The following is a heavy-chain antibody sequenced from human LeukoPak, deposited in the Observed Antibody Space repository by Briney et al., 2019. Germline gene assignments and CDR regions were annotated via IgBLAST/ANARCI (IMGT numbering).Heavy chain of an antibody. CDR2: ITWDGGSA. D-gene: IGHD2-21*02. V-gene: IGHV3-43*01. CDR3: ARGMAYCGGDCPSDY. CDR1: GFTFDDYT. J-gene: IGHJ4*02. Sequence: GGSLRLSCAASGFTFDDYTMHWVRQAPGKGLEWVSLITWDGGSAFYADSVKGRFTISRDNSKNSLYVQMNSLRAEDTAVYYCARGMAYCGGDCPSDYWGQGTLVTVSS.